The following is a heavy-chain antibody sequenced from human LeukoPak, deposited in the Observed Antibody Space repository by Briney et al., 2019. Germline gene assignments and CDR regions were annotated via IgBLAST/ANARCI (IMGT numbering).Heavy chain of an antibody. D-gene: IGHD3-3*01. CDR3: ARRACDFWSGFSNYFDY. V-gene: IGHV4-34*01. J-gene: IGHJ4*02. CDR1: GGSFSGYY. Sequence: PSETLSLTCAVYGGSFSGYYWSWIRQPPGKGLEWIGEINHSGSTNYNPSLKSRVTISVDTSKNQFSLKLSSVTAADTAVYYCARRACDFWSGFSNYFDYWGQGTLVTVSS. CDR2: INHSGST.